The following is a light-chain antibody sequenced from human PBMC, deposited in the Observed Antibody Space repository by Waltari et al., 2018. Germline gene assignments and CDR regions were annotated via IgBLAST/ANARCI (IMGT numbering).Light chain of an antibody. Sequence: SYELKQTPSVSVSPGQTARTTCSGQELPRKYAYWFQQKSGQAPRLVIYEDTKRPSGIPERFSGSSSGTVATLTISGAQVDDEADYYCYSSDSTGLRVFGGGTTVVVL. CDR3: YSSDSTGLRV. CDR2: EDT. V-gene: IGLV3-10*01. CDR1: ELPRKY. J-gene: IGLJ1*01.